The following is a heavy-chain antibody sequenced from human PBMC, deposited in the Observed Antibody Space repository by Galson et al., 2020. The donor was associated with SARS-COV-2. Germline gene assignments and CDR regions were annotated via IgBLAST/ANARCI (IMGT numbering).Heavy chain of an antibody. D-gene: IGHD2-15*01. CDR2: ISPYNSNT. CDR1: GYTFTTFY. V-gene: IGHV1-18*01. Sequence: ASVKVSCKAFGYTFTTFYITWVRQAPGQGLEWMGKISPYNSNTNYTQKLQGRVTMTTDTSTSTAYMELRSLTSDDTAVYYCARSLSLGDCSGGSCFFYWGQGTLVTVSS. CDR3: ARSLSLGDCSGGSCFFY. J-gene: IGHJ4*02.